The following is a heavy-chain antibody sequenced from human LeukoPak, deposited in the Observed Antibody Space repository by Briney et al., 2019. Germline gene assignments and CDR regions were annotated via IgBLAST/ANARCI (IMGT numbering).Heavy chain of an antibody. Sequence: PSETLSLTCAVYGGSFSGYYWSWIRQPPGKGLEWSGEINHSGTTNYNPSLKSRVSISLDTSKNQFSLKLTSMTAADTAVYYCAIQQPGISVPGTIYAFDIWGQGTMVTVSS. J-gene: IGHJ3*02. CDR1: GGSFSGYY. CDR2: INHSGTT. CDR3: AIQQPGISVPGTIYAFDI. D-gene: IGHD6-13*01. V-gene: IGHV4-34*01.